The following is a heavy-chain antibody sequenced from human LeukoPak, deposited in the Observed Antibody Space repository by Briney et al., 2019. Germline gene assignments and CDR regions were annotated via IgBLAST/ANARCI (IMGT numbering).Heavy chain of an antibody. D-gene: IGHD3-9*01. V-gene: IGHV4-59*12. CDR2: IYYSGST. CDR1: GDSISLYY. Sequence: EPSETLSLTCTVSGDSISLYYWSWIRQPPGKGLEWIGYIYYSGSTNYNPSLKSRVTISVDTSKNQFSLKLSSVTAADTAVYYCARGRMAEVLRYFDYGMDVWGQGTTVTVSS. J-gene: IGHJ6*02. CDR3: ARGRMAEVLRYFDYGMDV.